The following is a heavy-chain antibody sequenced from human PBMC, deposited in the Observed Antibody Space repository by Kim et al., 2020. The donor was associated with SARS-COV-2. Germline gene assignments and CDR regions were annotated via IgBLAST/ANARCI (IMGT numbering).Heavy chain of an antibody. CDR2: ISAYNGNT. CDR3: ARDRGSYAFDY. V-gene: IGHV1-18*01. D-gene: IGHD3-16*01. CDR1: GYTFTSYY. Sequence: ASVKVSCQASGYTFTSYYINWVRQAPGQGLEWMAWISAYNGNTNYAHNLQGRVTMTTDTSTSTAYMELRSLRSDDTAVYYCARDRGSYAFDYWGQGTLVTVSS. J-gene: IGHJ4*02.